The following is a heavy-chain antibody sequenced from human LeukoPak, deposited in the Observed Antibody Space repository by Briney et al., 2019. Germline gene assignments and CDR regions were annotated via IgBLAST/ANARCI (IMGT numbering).Heavy chain of an antibody. Sequence: RASVKVSCKASGYTFTSYDINWVRQATGQGLEWVGWTNPNSGNTGYAQKFQGRVTMTRNTSISTAYMELSSLRSEDTAVYYCARGLFGGTMIVEDYWGEGTLVTVSS. J-gene: IGHJ4*02. V-gene: IGHV1-8*01. CDR1: GYTFTSYD. CDR3: ARGLFGGTMIVEDY. D-gene: IGHD3-22*01. CDR2: TNPNSGNT.